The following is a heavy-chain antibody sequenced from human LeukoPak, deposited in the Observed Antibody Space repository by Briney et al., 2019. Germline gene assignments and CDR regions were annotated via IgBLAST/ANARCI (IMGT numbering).Heavy chain of an antibody. CDR2: INHSGSI. Sequence: SETLSLTCAVYGASFSYDYWSWIRQAPGKGLEWIGEINHSGSITYNPSLKSRVTISAEKSKSQFSLRLTSVTAADTAVYYCARGVWAPRFDSWGQGTLVTVSS. CDR1: GASFSYDY. J-gene: IGHJ5*01. CDR3: ARGVWAPRFDS. V-gene: IGHV4-34*01. D-gene: IGHD7-27*01.